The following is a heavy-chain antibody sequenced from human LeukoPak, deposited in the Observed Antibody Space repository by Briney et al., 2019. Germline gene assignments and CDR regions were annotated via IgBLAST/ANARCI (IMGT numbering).Heavy chain of an antibody. Sequence: ASVKVSCKASGYTFTGFTIHWVRQAPGQRLEWMGWINTGNGNTKYSQKFQGRVTITRDTTASTAYMELSSLRSEDTAIYYCARVNGYSFDYWGQGALVAVSS. J-gene: IGHJ4*02. CDR1: GYTFTGFT. D-gene: IGHD2-8*01. CDR2: INTGNGNT. V-gene: IGHV1-3*04. CDR3: ARVNGYSFDY.